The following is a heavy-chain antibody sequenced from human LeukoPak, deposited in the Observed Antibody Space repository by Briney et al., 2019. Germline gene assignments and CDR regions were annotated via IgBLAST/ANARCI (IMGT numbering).Heavy chain of an antibody. CDR3: GRRDDNDHRDPNWFDR. V-gene: IGHV4-39*02. J-gene: IGHJ5*02. CDR1: GGSLSSSGYY. D-gene: IGHD4-17*01. Sequence: PSETLSLTRTVSGGSLSSSGYYWGSIRQPPGKGLEWIPSISYSGRTFYKPSLKSRVTISVDTSKNHLALTLSYVTAADTAVYYCGRRDDNDHRDPNWFDRWRQGSLVAVPS. CDR2: ISYSGRT.